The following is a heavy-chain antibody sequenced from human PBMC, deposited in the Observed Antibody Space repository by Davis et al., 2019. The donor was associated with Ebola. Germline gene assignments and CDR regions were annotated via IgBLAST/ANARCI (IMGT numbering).Heavy chain of an antibody. J-gene: IGHJ6*02. CDR1: GFMFSSYR. V-gene: IGHV3-21*01. CDR2: ISSDSDHI. Sequence: GGSLRLSCAASGFMFSSYRMKWVRQAPGKGLEWVSSISSDSDHIYYADSAKGRFTISRDNAKNSLYLQMNSLRAEDTAVYYCARDRPLDFFFGDYYGMDVWGQGTTVTVSS. D-gene: IGHD3-16*01. CDR3: ARDRPLDFFFGDYYGMDV.